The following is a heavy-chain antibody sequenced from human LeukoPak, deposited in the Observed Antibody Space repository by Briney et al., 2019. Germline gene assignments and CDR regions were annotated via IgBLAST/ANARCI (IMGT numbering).Heavy chain of an antibody. V-gene: IGHV4-34*01. CDR2: TNHSGST. CDR3: ARGGGYDLFDY. D-gene: IGHD5-12*01. Sequence: SETLSLTCAVYGGSFSGYYWSWIRQPPGKGLEWIGETNHSGSTNYNPSLKSRVTISVDTSKNQFSLKLSSVTAADTAVYYCARGGGYDLFDYWGQGTLVTVSS. CDR1: GGSFSGYY. J-gene: IGHJ4*02.